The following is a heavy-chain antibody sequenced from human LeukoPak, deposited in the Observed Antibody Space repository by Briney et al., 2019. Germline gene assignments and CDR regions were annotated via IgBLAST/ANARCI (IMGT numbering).Heavy chain of an antibody. CDR2: INHSGST. Sequence: PSETLSLTCAVYGGSFSGYYWSWIRQPPGKGLEWIGEINHSGSTNYNPSLKSRVTISVDTSKNQFSLKLSSVTAADTAVYCCARDRYSSGWYSPQYNWFDPWGQGTLVTVSS. V-gene: IGHV4-34*01. J-gene: IGHJ5*02. CDR3: ARDRYSSGWYSPQYNWFDP. CDR1: GGSFSGYY. D-gene: IGHD6-19*01.